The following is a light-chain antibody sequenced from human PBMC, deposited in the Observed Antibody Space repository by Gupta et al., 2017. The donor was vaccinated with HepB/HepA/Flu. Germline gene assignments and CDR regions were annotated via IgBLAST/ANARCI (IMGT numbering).Light chain of an antibody. V-gene: IGKV3-15*01. CDR3: QQCSNWPLT. Sequence: EILMTQSPATLSVSPGERVTLSCRASQTVTSNLAWYQQKPGQAPRLLIYDASTRATGTPARFSGSGSGTEFTLTIRSLQSEDFGVYYCQQCSNWPLTFGGGTKVEIK. CDR2: DAS. J-gene: IGKJ4*01. CDR1: QTVTSN.